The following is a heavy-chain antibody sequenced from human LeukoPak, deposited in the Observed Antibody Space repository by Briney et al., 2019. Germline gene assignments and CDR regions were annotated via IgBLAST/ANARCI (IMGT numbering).Heavy chain of an antibody. Sequence: GGSLRLSCAASGFTLTSYGMHWVRQAPGKGLEWVARTRYDKSNIYYADSVKGRFTISRDNSKNTLYLQMNSLRAEDTAVYYCAKGSSSHQYSFDYWGQGTLVTVSS. CDR2: TRYDKSNI. D-gene: IGHD6-13*01. CDR3: AKGSSSHQYSFDY. J-gene: IGHJ4*02. V-gene: IGHV3-30*02. CDR1: GFTLTSYG.